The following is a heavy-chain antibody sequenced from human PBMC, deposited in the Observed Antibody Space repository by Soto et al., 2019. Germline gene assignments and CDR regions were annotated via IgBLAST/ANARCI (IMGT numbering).Heavy chain of an antibody. D-gene: IGHD6-6*01. CDR3: ARRTLAASLSDYYYYGMDV. CDR1: GYRFTRYW. Sequence: VESVTTSCQGCGYRFTRYWIIWVFQMPGKGLAWMGRIDPSDSYTNYSPSFQGHVTISADESISTAYLQWSSLKASDTAMYYCARRTLAASLSDYYYYGMDVWGQGTPVTVS. J-gene: IGHJ6*02. CDR2: IDPSDSYT. V-gene: IGHV5-10-1*01.